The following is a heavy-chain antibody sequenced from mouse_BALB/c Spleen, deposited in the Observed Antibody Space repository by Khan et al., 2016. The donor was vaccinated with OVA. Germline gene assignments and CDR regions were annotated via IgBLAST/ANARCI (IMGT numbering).Heavy chain of an antibody. V-gene: IGHV3-2*02. CDR1: GYSITSGYG. CDR3: ARTARIKY. J-gene: IGHJ2*01. D-gene: IGHD1-2*01. CDR2: ISYSGST. Sequence: EVQLQESGPGLVKPSQSLSLTCTVTGYSITSGYGWNWIRQFPGNKMEWMGYISYSGSTNYNPSLKSRISITRDTSKNQFFLQFKSLTTEDTATYYCARTARIKYWGQGTTLTVSS.